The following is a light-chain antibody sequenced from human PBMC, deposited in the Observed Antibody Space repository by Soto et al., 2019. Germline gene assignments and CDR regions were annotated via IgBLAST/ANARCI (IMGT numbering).Light chain of an antibody. CDR2: DVN. V-gene: IGLV2-8*01. Sequence: QSALTQPPSASGSPGQSVTISCTGTSSDLVDYDDVSWYQQHPGKAPKLMIYDVNKRPSGVHDRFSGYKSGNTASLTVTGLQAEDEADYYCSSYAGSNTLIFGGGTKLTVL. CDR1: SSDLVDYDD. J-gene: IGLJ2*01. CDR3: SSYAGSNTLI.